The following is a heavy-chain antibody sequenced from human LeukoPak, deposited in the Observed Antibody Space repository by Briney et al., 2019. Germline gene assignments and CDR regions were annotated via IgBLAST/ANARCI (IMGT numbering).Heavy chain of an antibody. J-gene: IGHJ4*02. D-gene: IGHD6-13*01. CDR3: ARAVRTDSSSQSMSH. CDR1: GFTFSSYS. V-gene: IGHV3-21*01. CDR2: FSTSSRYI. Sequence: GGSLRLSCTASGFTFSSYSTNWVRQAPGKGLEWVSSFSTSSRYIYYADSVKGRFTISRDNAKNSLFLQMNSLRAEDTAVYYCARAVRTDSSSQSMSHWGQGTLVTVSS.